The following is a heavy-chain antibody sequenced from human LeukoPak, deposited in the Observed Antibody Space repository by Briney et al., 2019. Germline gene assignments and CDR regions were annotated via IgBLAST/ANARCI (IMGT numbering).Heavy chain of an antibody. CDR3: ASRRGSNRPFDY. D-gene: IGHD1-26*01. J-gene: IGHJ4*02. CDR1: EFTFDDYG. Sequence: PGGSLRLSCAASEFTFDDYGMSWVRQAPGKGLEWVSGINRNGGSTGYADSVKGRFTISRDNSKNTLYLQMNSLTAEDSAVYYCASRRGSNRPFDYWGQGTLVTVSS. CDR2: INRNGGST. V-gene: IGHV3-20*04.